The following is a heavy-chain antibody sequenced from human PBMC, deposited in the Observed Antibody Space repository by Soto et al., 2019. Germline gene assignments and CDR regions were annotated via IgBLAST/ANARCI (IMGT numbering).Heavy chain of an antibody. CDR1: GGSFSGYY. J-gene: IGHJ4*02. D-gene: IGHD2-8*02. Sequence: XXTLSLPCAVYGGSFSGYYWAWILQPPGTGLEWMGKINHSGSTNYNPPLKSRVTISLDTSKNQFSLKLTSVTASDTAVYYCARDKITGLFDYWGQGTLVTVSS. CDR2: INHSGST. V-gene: IGHV4-34*01. CDR3: ARDKITGLFDY.